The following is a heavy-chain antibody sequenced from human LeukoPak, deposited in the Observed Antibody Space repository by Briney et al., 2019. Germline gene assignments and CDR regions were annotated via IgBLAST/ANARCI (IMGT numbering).Heavy chain of an antibody. D-gene: IGHD1-26*01. V-gene: IGHV3-30*18. CDR2: ISYDGSNK. Sequence: GRSLRLSCAASGFTFSGFGMHWVRQAPGKGLEWVALISYDGSNKYHADSVKGRFTISRDNSKNTLYLQVNSLRAEDTAVYYCAKGGKWDVTPFDYWGQGTLVTVSS. J-gene: IGHJ4*02. CDR3: AKGGKWDVTPFDY. CDR1: GFTFSGFG.